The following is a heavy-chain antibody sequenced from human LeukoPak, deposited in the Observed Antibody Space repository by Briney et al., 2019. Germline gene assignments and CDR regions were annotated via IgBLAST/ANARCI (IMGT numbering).Heavy chain of an antibody. CDR2: IRKSGGTT. V-gene: IGHV3-23*01. D-gene: IGHD2-15*01. CDR1: GFTFSNYA. J-gene: IGHJ4*02. Sequence: GGSLRLSCAASGFTFSNYAMTWVRQAPGKGLEWVSSIRKSGGTTYYADSAKGRFSITRDNIKNRLYLKRNRMRGDDTAVYYCATLRFSAGYWNPDWGQGTLVTVSS. CDR3: ATLRFSAGYWNPD.